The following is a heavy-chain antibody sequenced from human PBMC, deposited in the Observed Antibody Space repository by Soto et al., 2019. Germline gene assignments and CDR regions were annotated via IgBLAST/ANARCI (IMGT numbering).Heavy chain of an antibody. D-gene: IGHD6-6*01. Sequence: ASVKVSCKASGYTFTGYYMHWVRQAPGQGLEWMGWINPNSGGTNYAQKFQGRVTMTRDTSISTAYMELSRLRAEDTALYYCARRAFGSSRSFDLWGQGTMVTVSS. CDR2: INPNSGGT. CDR1: GYTFTGYY. J-gene: IGHJ3*01. CDR3: ARRAFGSSRSFDL. V-gene: IGHV1-2*02.